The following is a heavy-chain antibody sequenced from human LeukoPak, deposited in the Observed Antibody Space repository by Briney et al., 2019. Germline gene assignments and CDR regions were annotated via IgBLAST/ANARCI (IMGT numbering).Heavy chain of an antibody. V-gene: IGHV4-61*02. CDR1: GGSISSGSYY. CDR3: GRSSRHRNAFDI. CDR2: IYTSGST. D-gene: IGHD1-14*01. Sequence: PSQTLSLTCTVSGGSISSGSYYWSWIRQPAGKGLEWIGRIYTSGSTNYNPSLKSRVTISVDTSKNQFSLKLSSVTAADTAVHYCGRSSRHRNAFDIWGQGTMVTVSS. J-gene: IGHJ3*02.